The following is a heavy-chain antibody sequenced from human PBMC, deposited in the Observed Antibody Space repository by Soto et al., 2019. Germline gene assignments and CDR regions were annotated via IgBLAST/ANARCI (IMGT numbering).Heavy chain of an antibody. Sequence: QVQLVQSGAXXXXPXXXXKVXXKASGYXXTSYYMHWVRQAPGQGLEWMGIINPSGGSTSYAQKFQGRVTMTRDTSTSTVYMELSSLRSEDTAVYXCARGIXVAXTIFDYWGQGTLVTVSS. D-gene: IGHD6-19*01. CDR1: GYXXTSYY. J-gene: IGHJ4*02. CDR2: INPSGGST. CDR3: ARGIXVAXTIFDY. V-gene: IGHV1-46*03.